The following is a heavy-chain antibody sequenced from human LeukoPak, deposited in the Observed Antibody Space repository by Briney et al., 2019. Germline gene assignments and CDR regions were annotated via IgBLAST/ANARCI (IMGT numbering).Heavy chain of an antibody. Sequence: GGSLRLSCVASGLTFSSHAMTWVRQTPGKGLEWVSGITGSGGSTYHADSVKGRFTISRDNSKNTLYLQMNSLRAEDTAVYYCAKGVVPAAIGRFDYWGQGTLVTVSS. CDR1: GLTFSSHA. CDR3: AKGVVPAAIGRFDY. CDR2: ITGSGGST. V-gene: IGHV3-23*01. D-gene: IGHD2-2*02. J-gene: IGHJ4*02.